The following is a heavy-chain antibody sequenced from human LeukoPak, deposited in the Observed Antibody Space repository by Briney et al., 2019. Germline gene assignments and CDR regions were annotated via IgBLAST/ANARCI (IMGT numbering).Heavy chain of an antibody. Sequence: GGSLRLSCAASGFIFSSYGMHWVRQAPDKGLEWVAFIRYDGSRKYYADSVKGRFTISRDNSKNTLYVQMNSLRAEDTAMYYCAKRGELTYYYDSSGYPWDYWGQGTLVTVSS. CDR1: GFIFSSYG. J-gene: IGHJ4*02. CDR3: AKRGELTYYYDSSGYPWDY. D-gene: IGHD3-22*01. CDR2: IRYDGSRK. V-gene: IGHV3-30*02.